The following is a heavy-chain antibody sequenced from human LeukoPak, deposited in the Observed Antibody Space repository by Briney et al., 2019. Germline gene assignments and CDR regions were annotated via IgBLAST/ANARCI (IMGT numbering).Heavy chain of an antibody. Sequence: GGSLRLSCAASGFTFSSYAMSWVRQAPGKGLEWVSAISGSGGSTYYADSVKGRFTISRDNSKNTLYLQMDSLRAEDTAVYYCAKGDYGDYGTFDYWGQGTLVTVSS. D-gene: IGHD4-17*01. CDR1: GFTFSSYA. CDR2: ISGSGGST. CDR3: AKGDYGDYGTFDY. J-gene: IGHJ4*02. V-gene: IGHV3-23*01.